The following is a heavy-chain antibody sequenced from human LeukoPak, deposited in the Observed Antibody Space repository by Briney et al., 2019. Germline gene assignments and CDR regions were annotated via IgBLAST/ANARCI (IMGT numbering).Heavy chain of an antibody. CDR1: GFTFSSYA. CDR2: ISGSGGST. Sequence: GGSLRLSCAASGFTFSSYAMSWVRQAPGKGLEWVSAISGSGGSTYYADSVKGRFTISRDNSKNTLYLQMNSLRAEDTAVYYCAKDRLGGYSSSRYSNWFDPWGQGTLVTVSS. CDR3: AKDRLGGYSSSRYSNWFDP. J-gene: IGHJ5*02. V-gene: IGHV3-23*01. D-gene: IGHD6-13*01.